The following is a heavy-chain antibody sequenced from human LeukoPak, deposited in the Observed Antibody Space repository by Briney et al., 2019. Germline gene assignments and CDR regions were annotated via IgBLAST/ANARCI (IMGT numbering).Heavy chain of an antibody. D-gene: IGHD3-9*01. CDR3: ARGNILTAYPY. V-gene: IGHV4-59*01. CDR1: GGSISGFY. J-gene: IGHJ4*02. Sequence: SETLSLTCTVSGGSISGFYWSWIRQPPGRGLEWIGYIYYSGSTYYSPSLKSRVTISVDTSKNQFSLKLNSVTAADTAVYYCARGNILTAYPYWGRGTLVTVSS. CDR2: IYYSGST.